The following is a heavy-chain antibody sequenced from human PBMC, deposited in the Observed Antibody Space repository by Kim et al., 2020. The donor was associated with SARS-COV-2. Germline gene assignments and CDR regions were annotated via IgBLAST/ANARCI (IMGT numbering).Heavy chain of an antibody. CDR2: ISGDGGST. CDR3: AKDMYPIAVAGTRDHWFDP. Sequence: GGSLRLSCAASGFTFDDYAMHWVRQAPGKGLEWVSLISGDGGSTYYADSVKGRFTISRDNSKNSLYLQMNSLRTEYTALYYCAKDMYPIAVAGTRDHWFDPWGQGTLVTVSS. V-gene: IGHV3-43*02. J-gene: IGHJ5*02. CDR1: GFTFDDYA. D-gene: IGHD6-19*01.